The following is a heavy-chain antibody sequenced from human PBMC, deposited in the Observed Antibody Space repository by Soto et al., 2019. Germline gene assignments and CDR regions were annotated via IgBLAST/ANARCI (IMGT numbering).Heavy chain of an antibody. CDR1: GYTFTSYG. Sequence: QIALVRSGAEMKNPGASVKVSCKASGYTFTSYGISWVRQAPGQGLEWMGWISGFNDDTNLAQRFQGRITVTKDTSTSTAYMELRSLKSDDTAVYYCARSGSYYPARNWFGPWGQGTLVTVSS. CDR3: ARSGSYYPARNWFGP. V-gene: IGHV1-18*01. J-gene: IGHJ5*02. CDR2: ISGFNDDT. D-gene: IGHD3-10*01.